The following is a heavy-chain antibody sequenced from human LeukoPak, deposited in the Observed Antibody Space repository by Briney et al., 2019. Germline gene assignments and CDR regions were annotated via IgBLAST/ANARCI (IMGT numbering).Heavy chain of an antibody. J-gene: IGHJ1*01. CDR3: GRGHRYSRD. Sequence: SETLSLSCNVSGDSVSSGYWTWIRQSPAKGLEWIGFIYDNGVTDYNPSLKSRLIISLDTSKNQFPLNLRSVSAADSAIYCAGRGHRYSRDWGQGILVTVSS. CDR2: IYDNGVT. CDR1: GDSVSSGY. V-gene: IGHV4-4*09. D-gene: IGHD2-15*01.